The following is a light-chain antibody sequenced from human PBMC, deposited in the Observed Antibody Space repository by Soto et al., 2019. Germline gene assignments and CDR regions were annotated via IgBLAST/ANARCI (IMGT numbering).Light chain of an antibody. V-gene: IGLV1-44*01. J-gene: IGLJ1*01. CDR2: IND. CDR3: AAWDDSLNAL. Sequence: QSLLTQPPSASGTPGQRITIACSGSISNIGDNPVKWYQQLPGAAPKLLIYINDQRPSGVPDRFSGSKSGTSASLAISGLQPEDEADYYCAAWDDSLNALFGTGTKVTVL. CDR1: ISNIGDNP.